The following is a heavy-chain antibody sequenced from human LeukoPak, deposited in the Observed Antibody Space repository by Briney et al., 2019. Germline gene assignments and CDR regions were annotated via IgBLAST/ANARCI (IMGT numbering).Heavy chain of an antibody. CDR3: AVARPYSSSSPLDH. J-gene: IGHJ4*02. Sequence: ASVKVSCKASGYTLTEYYIHWVRQAPGQGLEWMGFIIPDSGGTTYQQNFQGRVTMTRDTSISTVYMELSSLRSDDTAVYYCAVARPYSSSSPLDHWGQGTLVTVSS. V-gene: IGHV1-2*02. D-gene: IGHD6-6*01. CDR1: GYTLTEYY. CDR2: IIPDSGGT.